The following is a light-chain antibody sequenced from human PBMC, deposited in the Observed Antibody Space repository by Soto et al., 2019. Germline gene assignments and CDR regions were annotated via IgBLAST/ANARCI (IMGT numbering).Light chain of an antibody. CDR1: QSISNN. V-gene: IGKV3-20*01. CDR3: QQFSSYPLT. Sequence: TQSPATLSVSPVEIATLSFRASQSISNNLAWYQQKPGQAPRLLIYDASSRATGIPDRFSGGGSGTDFTLTISRLEPEDFAVYYCQQFSSYPLTFGGGTKVDI. J-gene: IGKJ4*01. CDR2: DAS.